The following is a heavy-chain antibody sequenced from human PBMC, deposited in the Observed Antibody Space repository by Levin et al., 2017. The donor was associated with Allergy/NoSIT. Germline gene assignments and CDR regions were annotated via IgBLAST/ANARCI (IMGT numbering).Heavy chain of an antibody. CDR3: AKEGGNRGYTYGYPEYYFDY. V-gene: IGHV3-23*01. CDR1: GFPFSSYA. Sequence: GESLKISCAASGFPFSSYAMSWVRQAPGKGLEWVSAISGSGSSTYYADSVKGRFTISRDNSKNTLYLQMNSLRAEDTAVYYCAKEGGNRGYTYGYPEYYFDYGGQGTLVTVSS. J-gene: IGHJ4*02. D-gene: IGHD5-18*01. CDR2: ISGSGSST.